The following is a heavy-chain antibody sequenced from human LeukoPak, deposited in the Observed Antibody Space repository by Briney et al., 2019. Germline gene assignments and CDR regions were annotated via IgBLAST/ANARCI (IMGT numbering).Heavy chain of an antibody. CDR1: GFTFSSYA. CDR2: IYSGGST. CDR3: AREVRVPSILTGYYNYFDY. D-gene: IGHD3-9*01. Sequence: PGGSLRLSCAASGFTFSSYAMSWVRQAPGKGLEWVSVIYSGGSTYYADSVKGRFTISRDNSKNTLYLQMNSLRAEDTAVYYCAREVRVPSILTGYYNYFDYWGQGTLVTVSS. J-gene: IGHJ4*02. V-gene: IGHV3-53*01.